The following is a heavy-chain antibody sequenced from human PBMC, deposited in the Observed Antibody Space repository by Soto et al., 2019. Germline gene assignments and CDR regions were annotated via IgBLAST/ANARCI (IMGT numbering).Heavy chain of an antibody. D-gene: IGHD4-17*01. CDR3: TTDMRTTVTNPGY. Sequence: DVYLVEAGGGLVKPGGSLRLSCAASGFTFSNTWMSWVRKAPGKGLEWVGRIKSETDAGTTDYAAPVKGRFTISRDDSNNTLFLQMNSLKTEDTAVYYCTTDMRTTVTNPGYWGQGTLVTFSS. CDR2: IKSETDAGTT. J-gene: IGHJ4*02. V-gene: IGHV3-15*01. CDR1: GFTFSNTW.